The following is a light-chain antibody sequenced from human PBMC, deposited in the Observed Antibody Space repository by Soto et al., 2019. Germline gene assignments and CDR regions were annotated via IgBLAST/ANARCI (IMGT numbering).Light chain of an antibody. V-gene: IGKV3-20*01. J-gene: IGKJ5*01. CDR3: QQYGSSPIT. CDR1: PSVASSL. Sequence: EVGLTQSPGTLSLSPGARATLSCRASPSVASSLLAWYQQRPGQAPRLLIYGASSRATGSPDRFRGSGSGTSFTLTISRLDPEDFAVYYCQQYGSSPITFGQGPLLEIK. CDR2: GAS.